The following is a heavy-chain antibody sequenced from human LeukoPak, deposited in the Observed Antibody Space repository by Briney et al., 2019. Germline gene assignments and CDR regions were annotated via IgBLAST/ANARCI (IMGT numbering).Heavy chain of an antibody. CDR3: ARWFLTDIVVVYDAFDI. CDR2: IYTSGST. D-gene: IGHD2-2*01. J-gene: IGHJ3*02. V-gene: IGHV4-4*07. Sequence: PSETLSLTCTVSGGSISSYYWSWIRQPAGKGLEWIGRIYTSGSTNYNPSLKSRVTMSVDTSKNQFSLKLSSVTAADTAVYYCARWFLTDIVVVYDAFDIWGQGTMVTVSS. CDR1: GGSISSYY.